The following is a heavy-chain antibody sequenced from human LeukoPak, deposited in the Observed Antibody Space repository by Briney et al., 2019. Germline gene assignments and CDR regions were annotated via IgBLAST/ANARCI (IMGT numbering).Heavy chain of an antibody. D-gene: IGHD2-15*01. V-gene: IGHV3-48*04. CDR2: ISSKSTTT. Sequence: GGSLRLSCAASGFTFSSYAMSWVRQAPGKGLEWVSYISSKSTTTYYADSVKGRFTISRDNAKNSLHLQMNSLRAEDTAVYYCARDLLNYYYYGMDVWGQGTTVTVFS. CDR3: ARDLLNYYYYGMDV. J-gene: IGHJ6*02. CDR1: GFTFSSYA.